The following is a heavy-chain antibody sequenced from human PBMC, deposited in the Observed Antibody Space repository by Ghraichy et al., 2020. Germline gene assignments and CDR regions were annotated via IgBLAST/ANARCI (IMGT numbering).Heavy chain of an antibody. CDR2: IYYSGST. D-gene: IGHD6-13*01. Sequence: TLSLTCTVSGGSISSYYWSWIRQPPGKGLEWIGYIYYSGSTNYNPSLKSRVTISVDTSKNQFSLKLSSVTAADTAVYYCARRGIAATGLHAFDIWGQGTMVTVSS. CDR3: ARRGIAATGLHAFDI. V-gene: IGHV4-59*07. J-gene: IGHJ3*02. CDR1: GGSISSYY.